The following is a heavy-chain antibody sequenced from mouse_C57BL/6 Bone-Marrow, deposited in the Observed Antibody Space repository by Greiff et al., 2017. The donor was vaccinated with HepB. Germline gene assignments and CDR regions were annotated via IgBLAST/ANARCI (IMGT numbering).Heavy chain of an antibody. CDR3: ARSPFNWDYWYFDV. CDR2: INPSNGGT. D-gene: IGHD4-1*01. V-gene: IGHV1-53*01. J-gene: IGHJ1*03. Sequence: QVQLQQPGTELVKPGASVKLSCKASGYTFTSYWMHWVKQRPGQGLEWIGNINPSNGGTNYNEKFKSKATLTVDKSSSTAYMQLSSLTSEDSAVYYCARSPFNWDYWYFDVWGTGTTVTVSS. CDR1: GYTFTSYW.